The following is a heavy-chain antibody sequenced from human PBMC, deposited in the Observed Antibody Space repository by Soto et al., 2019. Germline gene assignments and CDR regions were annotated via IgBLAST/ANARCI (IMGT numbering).Heavy chain of an antibody. Sequence: QVQLQESGPGLVKPSQTLSLTCSVSGGSITSGGFYWSWIRQHPEKGLEWIAYIFHSGSTDFNPSLKRRILRSADTSKNQFSRKLTSVTAADTAVYYCVGGGIAGNWFDPWGQGTLVTVSS. CDR3: VGGGIAGNWFDP. J-gene: IGHJ5*02. D-gene: IGHD6-13*01. CDR1: GGSITSGGFY. V-gene: IGHV4-31*03. CDR2: IFHSGST.